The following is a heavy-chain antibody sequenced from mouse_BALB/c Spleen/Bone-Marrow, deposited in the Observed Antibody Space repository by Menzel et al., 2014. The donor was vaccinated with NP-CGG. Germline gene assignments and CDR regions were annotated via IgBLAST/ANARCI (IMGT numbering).Heavy chain of an antibody. V-gene: IGHV10S3*01. D-gene: IGHD4-1*01. Sequence: DVKLVESGGGLVQPTGSLKLSCAASGFTFNTNAMNWVRQAPGKGLEWVASIRSKSNNYATYYADSVKDRFTISRNDSQSMLYLQMNNLKTEDTAMYYGVRDPSNWERAMDYWGQGTSVTVSS. J-gene: IGHJ4*01. CDR1: GFTFNTNA. CDR2: IRSKSNNYAT. CDR3: VRDPSNWERAMDY.